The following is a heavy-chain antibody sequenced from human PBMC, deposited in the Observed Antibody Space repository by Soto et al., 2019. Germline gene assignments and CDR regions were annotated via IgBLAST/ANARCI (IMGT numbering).Heavy chain of an antibody. V-gene: IGHV3-48*03. Sequence: EVHLVESGGDLVQPGGSLRLSCAASQFTFSAYDMNWVRQAPGKGLEWVSYISMTTSYVYYADSVKGRFSISRDNAKKILYLEMYALRTEDTAVYYCARDPSEGRVGNWFESWGQGTLVTVSS. CDR3: ARDPSEGRVGNWFES. D-gene: IGHD2-2*01. J-gene: IGHJ5*01. CDR1: QFTFSAYD. CDR2: ISMTTSYV.